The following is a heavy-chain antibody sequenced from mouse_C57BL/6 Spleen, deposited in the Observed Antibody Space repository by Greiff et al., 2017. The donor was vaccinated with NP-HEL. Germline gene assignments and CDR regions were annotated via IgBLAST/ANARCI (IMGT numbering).Heavy chain of an antibody. D-gene: IGHD1-1*01. Sequence: EVKLMESGGGLVKPGGSLKLSCAASGFTFSSYAMSWVRQTPEKRLEWVATISDGGSYTYYPDNVKGRFPISRDNAKNNLDLQMSHLKSEDTAMDYCAREVAGAMDYWGQGTSVTVSS. CDR3: AREVAGAMDY. V-gene: IGHV5-4*01. J-gene: IGHJ4*01. CDR2: ISDGGSYT. CDR1: GFTFSSYA.